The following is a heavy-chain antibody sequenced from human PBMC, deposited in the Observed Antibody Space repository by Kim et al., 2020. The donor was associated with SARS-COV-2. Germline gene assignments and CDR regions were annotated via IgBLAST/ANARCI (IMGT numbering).Heavy chain of an antibody. CDR3: TRDADWVFFDQ. J-gene: IGHJ4*02. Sequence: GGSLRLSCAVSGLTFSNNVMHWVRQVPGKGLEWVSRISHDGSTTNYADSVRDRFTVSRDNSKDTLYLQMDSLRVDDTAVYHCTRDADWVFFDQWGPGTLVTVSS. CDR1: GLTFSNNV. V-gene: IGHV3-74*01. CDR2: ISHDGSTT. D-gene: IGHD3-9*01.